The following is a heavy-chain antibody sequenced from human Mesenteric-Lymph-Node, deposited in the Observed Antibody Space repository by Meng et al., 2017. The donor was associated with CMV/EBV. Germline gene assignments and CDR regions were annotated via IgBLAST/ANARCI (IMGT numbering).Heavy chain of an antibody. CDR2: IYYSGST. V-gene: IGHV4-61*01. CDR1: GGSVSSGSYY. J-gene: IGHJ6*02. D-gene: IGHD2-15*01. CDR3: ARDLVGIYCSGGSCYSGQGQYYYGMDV. Sequence: SETLSLTCTVSGGSVSSGSYYWSWIRQPPGKGLEWIGYIYYSGSTNYNPSLKSRVTISVDKSKNQFSLKLSSVTAADTAVYYCARDLVGIYCSGGSCYSGQGQYYYGMDVWGQGTTVTVSS.